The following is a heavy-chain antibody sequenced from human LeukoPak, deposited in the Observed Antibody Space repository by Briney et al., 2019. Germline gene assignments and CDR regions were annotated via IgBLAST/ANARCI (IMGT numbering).Heavy chain of an antibody. CDR1: GFIFSNYW. V-gene: IGHV3-7*04. J-gene: IGHJ5*02. D-gene: IGHD3-16*01. CDR3: ARDMIILQS. Sequence: GGSLRLSCSASGFIFSNYWMTWVRQAPGKGLEWVANVKQDGSEKYYVDSVKGRFTISRDNAKKSLYLQMNSLRAEDTAVYFCARDMIILQSWGQGTLVTVSS. CDR2: VKQDGSEK.